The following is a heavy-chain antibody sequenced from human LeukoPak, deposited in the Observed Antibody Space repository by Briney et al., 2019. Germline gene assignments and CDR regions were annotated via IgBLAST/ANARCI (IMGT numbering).Heavy chain of an antibody. CDR2: INRSGST. CDR3: ARIGGSDAMDYGDLNDY. J-gene: IGHJ4*02. D-gene: IGHD4-17*01. V-gene: IGHV4-34*01. CDR1: GGSFSGYY. Sequence: SETLSLTCAVYGGSFSGYYWSWIRQPPGKGLEWIGEINRSGSTNYNPSLKSRVTISVDTSKNQFSLKLSSVTAADTAVYYCARIGGSDAMDYGDLNDYWGQGTLVTVSS.